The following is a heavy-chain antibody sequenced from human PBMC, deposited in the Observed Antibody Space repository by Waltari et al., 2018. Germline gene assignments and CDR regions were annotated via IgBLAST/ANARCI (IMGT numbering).Heavy chain of an antibody. J-gene: IGHJ4*02. CDR1: GGSISSSSYY. Sequence: QLQLQESGPGLVKPSETLSLTCTVSGGSISSSSYYWGWIRQPPGKGLEWLGSIYYSGSTYYNPSLKSRVTISVDTSKNQFSLKLSSVTAADTAVYYCARRLTPQTYYDFWSGYSKRGYFDYWGQGTLVTVSS. CDR2: IYYSGST. D-gene: IGHD3-3*01. V-gene: IGHV4-39*01. CDR3: ARRLTPQTYYDFWSGYSKRGYFDY.